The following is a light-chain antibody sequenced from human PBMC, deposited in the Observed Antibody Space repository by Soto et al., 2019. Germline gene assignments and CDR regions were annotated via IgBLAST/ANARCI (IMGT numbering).Light chain of an antibody. J-gene: IGLJ3*02. Sequence: QSALTQPRSGSGSPGQSVTISCTGTSSDVGGYNYVSWYQQHPGKAPKLMIYDVSKRPSGVPDRFSGSKSGNTASLTISGLQAEDEADYYCCSYAGSYTFWVFGGGIKLTVL. V-gene: IGLV2-11*01. CDR1: SSDVGGYNY. CDR2: DVS. CDR3: CSYAGSYTFWV.